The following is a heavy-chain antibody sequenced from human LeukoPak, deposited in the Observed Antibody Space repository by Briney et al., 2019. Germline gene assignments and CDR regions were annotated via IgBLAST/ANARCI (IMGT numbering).Heavy chain of an antibody. CDR1: GFSFSDSV. J-gene: IGHJ4*02. V-gene: IGHV3-30*04. D-gene: IGHD3-10*01. CDR3: VKEAYYGWGSSPTFYFDY. CDR2: ISHDVKTT. Sequence: GGSLRLSWVASGFSFSDSVIHWVRQAPGKGLEWVAVISHDVKTTYYADSAKGRFTISRDNSRNTVFLQMNRLRPEDTAVYYCVKEAYYGWGSSPTFYFDYWGQGTRVTDPS.